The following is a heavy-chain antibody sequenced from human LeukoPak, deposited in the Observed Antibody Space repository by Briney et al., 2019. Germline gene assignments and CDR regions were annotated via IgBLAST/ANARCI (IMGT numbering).Heavy chain of an antibody. V-gene: IGHV4-39*02. CDR1: GGSISGSSYY. CDR2: IFYSGST. CDR3: ARGGVVSRFDS. Sequence: SSETLSLTCTVSGGSISGSSYYWGWIRQPPGQGLEWIGSIFYSGSTYYNPSLKSRVTISVDTSKNHFSLKLNSVTAADTAVYYCARGGVVSRFDSWGQGALVTVSS. J-gene: IGHJ4*02. D-gene: IGHD2-15*01.